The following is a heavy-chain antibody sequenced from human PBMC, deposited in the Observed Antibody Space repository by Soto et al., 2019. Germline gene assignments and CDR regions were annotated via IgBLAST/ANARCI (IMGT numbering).Heavy chain of an antibody. V-gene: IGHV1-18*01. D-gene: IGHD3-22*01. J-gene: IGHJ6*02. Sequence: QAQLVQSGAEVKKPGASVKVSCKASGYSFSSYGITWVRQAPGKGLEWLGWISPYNDDTKYAQRLQGRVTMTTDTSTRTAYMDIRGLRSDDTAIYYCARGGYYDSSGARNYHYYGMDVWGQGTTVTVSS. CDR1: GYSFSSYG. CDR2: ISPYNDDT. CDR3: ARGGYYDSSGARNYHYYGMDV.